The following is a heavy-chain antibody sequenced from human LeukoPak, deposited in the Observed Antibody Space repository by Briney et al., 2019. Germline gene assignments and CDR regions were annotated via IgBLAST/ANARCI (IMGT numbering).Heavy chain of an antibody. CDR3: ARSSYYDSSGYYSDY. CDR1: GGTFSGYA. D-gene: IGHD3-22*01. J-gene: IGHJ4*02. Sequence: GASVKVSCKASGGTFSGYAISWVRQAPGQGLEWMGRIIPIFGTANYAQKFQGRVTITTDESTSTAYMELSSLRSEDTAVYYCARSSYYDSSGYYSDYWGQGTLVTVSS. CDR2: IIPIFGTA. V-gene: IGHV1-69*05.